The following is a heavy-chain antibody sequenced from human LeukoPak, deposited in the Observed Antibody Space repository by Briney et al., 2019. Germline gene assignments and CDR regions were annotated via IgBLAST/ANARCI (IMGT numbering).Heavy chain of an antibody. V-gene: IGHV3-33*01. CDR2: IWYDGSNK. J-gene: IGHJ4*02. CDR3: ARGPSGYSYGRLRTDY. CDR1: GFTFSSYG. Sequence: GGSLRLSCAASGFTFSSYGMHWVRQAPGKGLEWGAVIWYDGSNKYYADSVKGRFTISRDNSKNTLYLQMNSLRAEDTAVYYCARGPSGYSYGRLRTDYWGQGTLVTVSS. D-gene: IGHD5-18*01.